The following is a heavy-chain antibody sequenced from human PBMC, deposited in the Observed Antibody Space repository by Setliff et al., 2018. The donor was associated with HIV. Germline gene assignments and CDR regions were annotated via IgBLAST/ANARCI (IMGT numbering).Heavy chain of an antibody. CDR2: IVGSGIGT. Sequence: PGGSLRLSCVTSGFTFSSFAMSWVRQTPGKGLEWVSAIVGSGIGTYYANSVKGRFTISRDNAKNSLFLQMNSLRPDETAVYYCARQILRGVWLTDYWGQGTLVTVSS. D-gene: IGHD5-12*01. CDR1: GFTFSSFA. V-gene: IGHV3-23*01. CDR3: ARQILRGVWLTDY. J-gene: IGHJ4*02.